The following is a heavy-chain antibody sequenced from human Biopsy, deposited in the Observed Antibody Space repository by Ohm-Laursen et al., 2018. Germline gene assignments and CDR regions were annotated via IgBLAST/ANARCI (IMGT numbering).Heavy chain of an antibody. Sequence: GTLSLTCTVSGGSFTGHYWSWIRQPPGKGLEWIGHISYTGYTSYNASLKSRVTISVDTSRNHFSLRLSSLTAADTAVYYCAADINVWNVNYWGQGTQVTVSS. CDR2: ISYTGYT. J-gene: IGHJ4*02. CDR3: AADINVWNVNY. D-gene: IGHD1-1*01. V-gene: IGHV4-59*11. CDR1: GGSFTGHY.